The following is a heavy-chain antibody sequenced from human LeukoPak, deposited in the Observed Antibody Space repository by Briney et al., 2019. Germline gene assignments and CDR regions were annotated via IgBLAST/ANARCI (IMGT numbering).Heavy chain of an antibody. Sequence: GASVKVSCKASGYTFTSYDINWVRQATGQGLEWMGWMNPNSGNTGYAQKFQGRVTITRDTSISTAYMELSSLRSEDTAVYYCARGFFGSGWYGYYYMDLWGKGTTVTVSS. CDR3: ARGFFGSGWYGYYYMDL. D-gene: IGHD6-19*01. V-gene: IGHV1-8*03. CDR2: MNPNSGNT. J-gene: IGHJ6*03. CDR1: GYTFTSYD.